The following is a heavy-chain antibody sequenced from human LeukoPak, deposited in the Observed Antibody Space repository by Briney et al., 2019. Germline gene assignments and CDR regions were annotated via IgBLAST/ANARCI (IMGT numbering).Heavy chain of an antibody. D-gene: IGHD2/OR15-2a*01. J-gene: IGHJ2*01. CDR2: IYYSGST. CDR3: AREKYSRRYFDL. CDR1: GGSISSYY. Sequence: TSETLSLTCTVSGGSISSYYWSWIRQPPGKGLEWIGYIYYSGSTNYNPSPKSRVTISVDTSKNQFSLKLSSVTAADTAVYYCAREKYSRRYFDLWGRGTLVTVSS. V-gene: IGHV4-59*01.